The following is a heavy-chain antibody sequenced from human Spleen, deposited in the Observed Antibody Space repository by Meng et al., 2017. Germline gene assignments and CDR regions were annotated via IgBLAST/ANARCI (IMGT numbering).Heavy chain of an antibody. J-gene: IGHJ4*02. CDR3: ARGPTTMAHDFDY. CDR2: INHSGST. Sequence: QVQLQQWGAGLLKPSETLSLTCAVYGGSFCGYYWSWIRQPPGKGLEWIGEINHSGSTNYNPSLESRATISVDTSQNNLSLKLSSVTAADSAVYYCARGPTTMAHDFDYWGQGTLVTVSS. V-gene: IGHV4-34*01. D-gene: IGHD4-11*01. CDR1: GGSFCGYY.